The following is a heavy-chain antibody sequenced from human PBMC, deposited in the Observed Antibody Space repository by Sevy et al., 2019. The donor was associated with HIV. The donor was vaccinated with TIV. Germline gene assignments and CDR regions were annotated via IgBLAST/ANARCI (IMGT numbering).Heavy chain of an antibody. J-gene: IGHJ4*02. CDR3: ARPAGFHDNSRYSFMDY. Sequence: GESLKISCKGSGYSFTSYWIAWVRQMPGKGLEWMGIIYPSDSDTKDSPSFQGRVTMSADNSINTAYLQWSSLKASDTAIYYCARPAGFHDNSRYSFMDYWGQGTPVTVSS. D-gene: IGHD3-22*01. CDR1: GYSFTSYW. CDR2: IYPSDSDT. V-gene: IGHV5-51*01.